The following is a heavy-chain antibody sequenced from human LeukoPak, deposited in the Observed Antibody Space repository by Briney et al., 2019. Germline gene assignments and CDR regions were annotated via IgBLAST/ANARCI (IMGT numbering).Heavy chain of an antibody. CDR3: ARDWTYYYDSSGWDAFDI. CDR2: IKQDGSEK. V-gene: IGHV3-7*01. Sequence: PGGSLRLSCAASGFTFSSYWMSWVRQASGKGLEWVANIKQDGSEKYYVDFVKGRFTISRDNAKNSLYLQMNSLRAEDTAVYYCARDWTYYYDSSGWDAFDIRGRGTMVTVSS. CDR1: GFTFSSYW. J-gene: IGHJ3*02. D-gene: IGHD3-22*01.